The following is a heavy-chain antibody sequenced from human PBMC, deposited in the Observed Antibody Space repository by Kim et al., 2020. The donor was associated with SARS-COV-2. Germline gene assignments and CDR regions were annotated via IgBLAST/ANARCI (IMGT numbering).Heavy chain of an antibody. CDR2: ISISSAYR. CDR1: GFTFSSFS. J-gene: IGHJ3*01. V-gene: IGHV3-21*01. Sequence: GGSLRLSCAASGFTFSSFSMNWVRQAPGKGLEWVSGISISSAYRNYADSLKGRFTISRDNAKNSLYLQMNSLRADDTAVYYCAREARRRVRDKESADAFDVCGQGTLLTVSS. CDR3: AREARRRVRDKESADAFDV. D-gene: IGHD4-4*01.